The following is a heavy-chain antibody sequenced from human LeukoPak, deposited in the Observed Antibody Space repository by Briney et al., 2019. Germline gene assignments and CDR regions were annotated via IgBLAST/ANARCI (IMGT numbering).Heavy chain of an antibody. CDR2: IHSRGGT. CDR3: ARGLVRGLIDY. CDR1: GGSTSSSY. J-gene: IGHJ4*02. V-gene: IGHV4-59*12. Sequence: LETLSLTCTVSGGSTSSSYWSWIRQPPEKRLEWIGYIHSRGGTNYNPSLKSRVTISVDTSKNQFSLKLSSVTAADTAVYYCARGLVRGLIDYWGQGTLVTVSS. D-gene: IGHD3-10*01.